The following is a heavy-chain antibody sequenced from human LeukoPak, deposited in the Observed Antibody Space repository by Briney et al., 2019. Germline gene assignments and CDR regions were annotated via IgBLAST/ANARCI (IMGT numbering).Heavy chain of an antibody. CDR2: IYYSGST. Sequence: PSETLSLTCTVSGGSISSGGYYWSWIRQHPGKGLEWIGYIYYSGSTNYNPSLKSRVTISVDTSKNQFSLKLSSVTAADTAVYYCARGASWNPGYWGQGTLVTVSS. CDR1: GGSISSGGYY. J-gene: IGHJ4*02. V-gene: IGHV4-61*08. D-gene: IGHD1-1*01. CDR3: ARGASWNPGY.